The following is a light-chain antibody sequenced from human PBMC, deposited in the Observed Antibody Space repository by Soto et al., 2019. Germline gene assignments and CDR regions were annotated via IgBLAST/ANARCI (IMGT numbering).Light chain of an antibody. Sequence: QSALTQPPSVSGAPGQRVTISCTGSSSNIGAGYDVHWYQQLPGTAPKLLIYGNTNRPSGVPDRFSASKSGTSASLAITGLQAEDEADYYCQSYDISLRCLEVFGTGTKVTVL. CDR3: QSYDISLRCLEV. CDR2: GNT. J-gene: IGLJ1*01. V-gene: IGLV1-40*01. CDR1: SSNIGAGYD.